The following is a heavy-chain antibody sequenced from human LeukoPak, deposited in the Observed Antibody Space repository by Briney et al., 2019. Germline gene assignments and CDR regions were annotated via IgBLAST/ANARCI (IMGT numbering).Heavy chain of an antibody. Sequence: GGSLRLSCAASGFTFSSYWMHWVRQAPGKGLVWVSRINSDGSSTSYADSVKGRFTISRDNAKNTLYLQMNSLRAGDTAVYYCARGGGVIIRGFDYWGQGTLVTVSS. CDR3: ARGGGVIIRGFDY. D-gene: IGHD3-10*01. CDR2: INSDGSST. J-gene: IGHJ4*02. V-gene: IGHV3-74*01. CDR1: GFTFSSYW.